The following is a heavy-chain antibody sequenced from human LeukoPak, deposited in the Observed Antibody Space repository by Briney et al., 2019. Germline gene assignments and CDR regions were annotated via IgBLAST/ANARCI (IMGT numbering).Heavy chain of an antibody. CDR1: GFTLSDYY. V-gene: IGHV3-11*05. D-gene: IGHD2-15*01. CDR3: ARAKGKSGGGYYGMDV. Sequence: GGSLRHSCAASGFTLSDYYMSWIRQAPGKGLEWVSYIRSSSDYTNYADSVQGRFTISRDNAKNSLFLQMNSLRAEDTAVYYCARAKGKSGGGYYGMDVWGQGTTVTVSS. J-gene: IGHJ6*02. CDR2: IRSSSDYT.